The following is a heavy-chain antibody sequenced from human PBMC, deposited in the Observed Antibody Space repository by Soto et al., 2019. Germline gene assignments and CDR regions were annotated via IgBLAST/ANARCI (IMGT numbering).Heavy chain of an antibody. D-gene: IGHD2-15*01. CDR1: GFPFRSYG. CDR2: IWNDGSHA. V-gene: IGHV3-33*01. J-gene: IGHJ4*02. Sequence: PGGSLRLSCEGSGFPFRSYGIQWVRQAPGKGLEWLGLIWNDGSHAYYADSVKGRFTISRDNSKNTVFLQVSNLRAEDTAVHFCARDQTDSGGYSDSWGQGTLVTVSS. CDR3: ARDQTDSGGYSDS.